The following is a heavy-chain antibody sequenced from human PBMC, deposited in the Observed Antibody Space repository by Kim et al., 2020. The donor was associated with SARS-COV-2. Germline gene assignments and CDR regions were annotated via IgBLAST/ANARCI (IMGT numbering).Heavy chain of an antibody. D-gene: IGHD3-22*01. Sequence: GYADSVKGRFTISRDNAKNSLYLKMNSLRAEDTALYYCAKIVNRAFDIWGQGTMVTVSS. V-gene: IGHV3-9*01. CDR3: AKIVNRAFDI. J-gene: IGHJ3*02.